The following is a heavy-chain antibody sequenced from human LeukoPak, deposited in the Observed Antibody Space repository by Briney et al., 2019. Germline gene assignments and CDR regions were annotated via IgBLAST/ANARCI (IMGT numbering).Heavy chain of an antibody. CDR1: GFNFNSYA. CDR2: ISFSGKTT. CDR3: ATSPPAYYDSNFFDY. J-gene: IGHJ4*02. Sequence: GGSLRLSCAASGFNFNSYAMNWVRQAPGKGLEWLSLISFSGKTTYYADSVKGRFTISRDNAKNSLYLQMNSLRAEDTAVYYCATSPPAYYDSNFFDYWGQGTLVTVSS. D-gene: IGHD3-22*01. V-gene: IGHV3-48*03.